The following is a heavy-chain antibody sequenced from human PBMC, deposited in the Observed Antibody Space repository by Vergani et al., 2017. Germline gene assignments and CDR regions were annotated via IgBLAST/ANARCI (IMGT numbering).Heavy chain of an antibody. CDR2: MDYSGRS. CDR3: ASKRGACRAAYCHSYDF. CDR1: GYSVISTDYH. V-gene: IGHV4-39*01. Sequence: QVQLQESGPGLVKPSETLSLTCTVSGYSVISTDYHWGWIRQPPGKGLEWIGSMDYSGRSSYNPSLGSRIFIFFDTPKNQFSLRLTSVTAADTAVYYCASKRGACRAAYCHSYDFWGPGTLVGVSS. D-gene: IGHD2-15*01. J-gene: IGHJ4*02.